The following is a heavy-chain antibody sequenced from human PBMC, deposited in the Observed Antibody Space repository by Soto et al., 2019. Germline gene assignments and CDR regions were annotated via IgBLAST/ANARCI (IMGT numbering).Heavy chain of an antibody. CDR2: IWYDGSNK. D-gene: IGHD6-6*01. J-gene: IGHJ4*02. CDR3: ARDKLKGQLAYFDY. CDR1: GFTFSSYG. Sequence: QVQLVESGGGVVQPGRSLRLSCAASGFTFSSYGMHWVRQAPGKGLEWVAVIWYDGSNKYYADSVKGRFTISRDNSKNTLYLQMNSLRAEDTAVYYCARDKLKGQLAYFDYWGQGTLVTVSS. V-gene: IGHV3-33*01.